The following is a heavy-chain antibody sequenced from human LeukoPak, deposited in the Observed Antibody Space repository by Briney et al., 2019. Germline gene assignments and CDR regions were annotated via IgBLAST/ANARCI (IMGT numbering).Heavy chain of an antibody. CDR1: GYTLPELS. Sequence: ASVTVSCKVTGYTLPELSMHWVRQAPGKGLEWMGGFDTEYGETTYANKFQGRVTMTEDTSTDTAYLELRSLRSEDTAVYFCARAGYSGGCCSMGGYFDYWGQGTLVTVSS. CDR3: ARAGYSGGCCSMGGYFDY. D-gene: IGHD6-19*01. CDR2: FDTEYGET. J-gene: IGHJ4*02. V-gene: IGHV1-24*01.